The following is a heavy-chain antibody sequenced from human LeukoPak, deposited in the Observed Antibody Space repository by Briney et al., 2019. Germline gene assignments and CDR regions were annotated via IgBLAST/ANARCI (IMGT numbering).Heavy chain of an antibody. CDR1: GGSISSGRYY. J-gene: IGHJ3*02. D-gene: IGHD5-18*01. Sequence: PSQTLSLTCTVSGGSISSGRYYWSWLRQPAGKGLEWIGRIYTSGSTNYNPSLKSRVTISVDTSKNQFSLKLSSVTAADTAVYYCGGSAWIQLWLGAFDIWGQGTMVTVSS. CDR2: IYTSGST. V-gene: IGHV4-61*02. CDR3: GGSAWIQLWLGAFDI.